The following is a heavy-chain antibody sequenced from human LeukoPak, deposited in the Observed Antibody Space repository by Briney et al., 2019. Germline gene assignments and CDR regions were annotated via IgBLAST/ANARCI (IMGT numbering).Heavy chain of an antibody. D-gene: IGHD1-26*01. J-gene: IGHJ4*02. CDR1: GGSFSMYA. Sequence: ASVKVSCKASGGSFSMYAISWMRQAPGQGLEWMGGIITIIGTTNYAQKFQGRVTISADKSTTTAYMELNSLRSDDTAVYYCARGQRGGSHYYFDYWGQGTLVTVSS. CDR2: IITIIGTT. CDR3: ARGQRGGSHYYFDY. V-gene: IGHV1-69*06.